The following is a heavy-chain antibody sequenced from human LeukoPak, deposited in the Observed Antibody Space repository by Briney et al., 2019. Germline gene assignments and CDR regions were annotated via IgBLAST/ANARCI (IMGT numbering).Heavy chain of an antibody. J-gene: IGHJ6*04. CDR3: TKDVGRRTLVRGEPYYYYGMDV. V-gene: IGHV3-30*18. Sequence: GGSLRLSCAASGFTLSNYGMHWVRQAPGKGLEWVAVVSYDGNYKYYAASAKGRFAISRDNSKNTLYLQMNSLRVEDAAVYYCTKDVGRRTLVRGEPYYYYGMDVWGKGTTVTVS. CDR1: GFTLSNYG. CDR2: VSYDGNYK. D-gene: IGHD3-10*01.